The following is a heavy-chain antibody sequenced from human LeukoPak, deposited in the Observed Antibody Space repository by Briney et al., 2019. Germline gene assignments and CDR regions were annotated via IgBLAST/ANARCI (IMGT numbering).Heavy chain of an antibody. CDR2: ISTSSSYI. CDR1: GFTFSSYS. J-gene: IGHJ4*02. V-gene: IGHV3-21*01. D-gene: IGHD1-26*01. Sequence: GGSLRLSCAASGFTFSSYSMNWVRQAPGKGLEWVSSISTSSSYIYYADSVKGRFTISRDNARNSLYLQMNSLRAEDTAVYYCARSPSGKYSLIGFLDYWDQGTLVTVSS. CDR3: ARSPSGKYSLIGFLDY.